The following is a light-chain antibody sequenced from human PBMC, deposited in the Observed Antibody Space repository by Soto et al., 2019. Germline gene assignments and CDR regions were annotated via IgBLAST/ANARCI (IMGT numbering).Light chain of an antibody. Sequence: EIVLTQSPATLSLSPGETATLSCRASQSFSRSLAWYQQKPGQTPRLLIYDASNRATGIPARFSGSGSGTDFTLTISSLEPEDFSVYYCQQRSSWPLTFGGGTKVEIK. CDR3: QQRSSWPLT. CDR1: QSFSRS. V-gene: IGKV3-11*01. J-gene: IGKJ4*01. CDR2: DAS.